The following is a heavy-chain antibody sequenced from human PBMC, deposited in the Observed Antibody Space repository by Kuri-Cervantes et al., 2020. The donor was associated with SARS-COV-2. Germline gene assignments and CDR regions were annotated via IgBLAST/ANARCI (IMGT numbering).Heavy chain of an antibody. Sequence: GGSLRLSCAASGFTFSDHYMDWVRQAPGKGLEWVGRTRNKANSYTTEYAASVKGRFTISRDDSKNSLYLQMNSLKTEDTAVYYCAREFCSSTSCEISGPHDAFDIWGQGTMVTVSS. J-gene: IGHJ3*02. CDR2: TRNKANSYTT. V-gene: IGHV3-72*01. D-gene: IGHD2-2*01. CDR1: GFTFSDHY. CDR3: AREFCSSTSCEISGPHDAFDI.